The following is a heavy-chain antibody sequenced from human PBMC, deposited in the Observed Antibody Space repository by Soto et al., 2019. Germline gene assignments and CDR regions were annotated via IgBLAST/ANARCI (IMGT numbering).Heavy chain of an antibody. CDR2: IYPGDSDT. D-gene: IGHD3-16*01. J-gene: IGHJ6*02. CDR3: ARQGSNGAYYYYGMDV. CDR1: GYRFSSYW. V-gene: IGHV5-51*01. Sequence: GESLKISCKGSGYRFSSYWIAWVRQMPGKGLEWMGIIYPGDSDTRYSPSFEGQVTISADKSNSTAYLQWSSLKASDTAMYYCARQGSNGAYYYYGMDVWGQGTTVTV.